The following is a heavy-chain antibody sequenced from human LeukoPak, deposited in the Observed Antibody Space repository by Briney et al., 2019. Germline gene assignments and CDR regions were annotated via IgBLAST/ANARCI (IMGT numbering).Heavy chain of an antibody. CDR1: GYTFTSYY. CDR2: INPSGGTT. V-gene: IGHV1-46*01. Sequence: ASVKVSRKASGYTFTSYYMHWVRQAPGQGLEWMGIINPSGGTTTYTQKFQGRVSMTRDTSTSTVYMELSSLRSEDTAVYYCARAPYGDYYFDYWGQGTLVTVSS. CDR3: ARAPYGDYYFDY. J-gene: IGHJ4*02. D-gene: IGHD4-17*01.